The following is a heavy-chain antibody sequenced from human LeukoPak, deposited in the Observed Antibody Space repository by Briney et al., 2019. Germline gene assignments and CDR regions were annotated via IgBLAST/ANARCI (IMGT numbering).Heavy chain of an antibody. D-gene: IGHD6-19*01. CDR2: ISYDGSNK. V-gene: IGHV3-30-3*01. CDR3: ARAVAGGGAFDI. Sequence: GGSLRLSCAASGFTFSSYAMHLVRQAPGKGLEWVAVISYDGSNKYYADSVKGRFTISRDNSKNTLYLQMNSLRAEDTAVYYCARAVAGGGAFDIWGQGTMVTVSS. J-gene: IGHJ3*02. CDR1: GFTFSSYA.